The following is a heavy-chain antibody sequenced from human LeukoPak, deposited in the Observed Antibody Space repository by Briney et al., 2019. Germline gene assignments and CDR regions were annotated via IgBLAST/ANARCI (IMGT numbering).Heavy chain of an antibody. V-gene: IGHV3-30*02. Sequence: GGSLRLSCAASGFTFSNYGMHWVRQAPGKGLEWEAFIRYDGRNKYYADSVKGRFTISRDNSKHTLYLQMNSLRPEDTAVYYCAKGKGDYYHYMDVWGKGTTATVSS. CDR2: IRYDGRNK. CDR3: AKGKGDYYHYMDV. J-gene: IGHJ6*03. D-gene: IGHD1-26*01. CDR1: GFTFSNYG.